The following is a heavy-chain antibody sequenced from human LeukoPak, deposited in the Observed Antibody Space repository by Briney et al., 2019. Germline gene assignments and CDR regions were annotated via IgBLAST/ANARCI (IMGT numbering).Heavy chain of an antibody. CDR2: INPNSGGT. V-gene: IGHV1-2*06. J-gene: IGHJ5*02. D-gene: IGHD3-22*01. CDR1: GYTFTDSY. CDR3: ARDPTYYYDSSGYPLWGNWFDP. Sequence: GASVKVSCKASGYTFTDSYIHWVRQAPGQGLEWMGRINPNSGGTNYAQKFQGRVTMTRDTSISTAYMELSRLRSDDTAVYYCARDPTYYYDSSGYPLWGNWFDPWGQGTLVTVSS.